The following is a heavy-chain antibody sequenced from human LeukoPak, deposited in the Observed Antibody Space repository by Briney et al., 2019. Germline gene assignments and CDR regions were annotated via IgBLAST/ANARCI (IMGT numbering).Heavy chain of an antibody. CDR3: ARIFPGGDVDNDY. CDR1: GGSISSYY. D-gene: IGHD5-24*01. Sequence: SETLSLTCTVSGGSISSYYWSWIRQPPGKGLEWIGYVYFSGNTNYNPSLKSRVTISIDTSKNQFSLKLSSVTAADTAVYYCARIFPGGDVDNDYWGRGTLVTVSS. CDR2: VYFSGNT. V-gene: IGHV4-59*01. J-gene: IGHJ4*02.